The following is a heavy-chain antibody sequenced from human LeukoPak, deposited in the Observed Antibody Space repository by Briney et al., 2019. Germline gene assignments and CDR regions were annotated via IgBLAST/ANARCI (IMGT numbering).Heavy chain of an antibody. V-gene: IGHV3-23*01. CDR1: GFTFSSYA. Sequence: GGSLRLSCAASGFTFSSYAMSWVRQAPGKGLEWVSAISGSGGSTYYADSVKGRFTISRDNSKNSLYLQMNSLRAEDTAVYYCARGRFLEWSPFDYWGQGTLVTVSS. CDR3: ARGRFLEWSPFDY. D-gene: IGHD3-3*01. J-gene: IGHJ4*02. CDR2: ISGSGGST.